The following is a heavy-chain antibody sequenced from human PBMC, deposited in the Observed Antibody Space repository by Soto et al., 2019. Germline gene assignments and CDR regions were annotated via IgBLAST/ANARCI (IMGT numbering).Heavy chain of an antibody. D-gene: IGHD4-17*01. CDR1: GFTFSSYA. J-gene: IGHJ6*02. Sequence: GGSLRLSCAASGFTFSSYAMSWVRQAPGKGLEWVSAISGSGGSTYYADSVKGRFTISRDNSKNTLYLQMNSLRAEDTAVYYCAKGTDYGDPSLYYYYGMDVWGQGTTVTVSS. CDR3: AKGTDYGDPSLYYYYGMDV. V-gene: IGHV3-23*01. CDR2: ISGSGGST.